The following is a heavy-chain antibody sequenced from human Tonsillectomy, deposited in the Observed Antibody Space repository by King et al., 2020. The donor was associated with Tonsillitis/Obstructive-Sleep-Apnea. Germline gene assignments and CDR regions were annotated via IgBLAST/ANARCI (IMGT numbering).Heavy chain of an antibody. CDR2: IYNSGST. Sequence: LQLQESGPGLVKASETLSLTCTVSGGSISSSNYYWGWIRQPPGKGLEWIGSIYNSGSTHYNSSLKSRLTISVDTSKNQFSLKLCSVTAADTAVYYCARHERIGEWFDPWGQGTLVTVSS. CDR3: ARHERIGEWFDP. J-gene: IGHJ5*02. D-gene: IGHD3-10*01. CDR1: GGSISSSNYY. V-gene: IGHV4-39*01.